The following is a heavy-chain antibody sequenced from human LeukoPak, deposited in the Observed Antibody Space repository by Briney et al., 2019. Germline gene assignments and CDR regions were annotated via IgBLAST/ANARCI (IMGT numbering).Heavy chain of an antibody. CDR1: GFTFSSFS. D-gene: IGHD4-11*01. CDR2: ISSTGSTI. Sequence: GGSLRLSCAVSGFTFSSFSMNWVRQAPGKGLEWASYISSTGSTIYYANSVKGRFTVSRDNAKDSLYLQMNNLRDGDTAVYYCARDLISGDYTFDYWGQGALVAVSS. V-gene: IGHV3-48*02. CDR3: ARDLISGDYTFDY. J-gene: IGHJ4*02.